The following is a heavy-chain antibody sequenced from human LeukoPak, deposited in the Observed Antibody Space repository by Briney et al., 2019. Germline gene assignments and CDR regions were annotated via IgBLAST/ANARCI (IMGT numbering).Heavy chain of an antibody. J-gene: IGHJ4*02. V-gene: IGHV3-23*01. CDR2: ISGSGGNT. D-gene: IGHD5-18*01. CDR3: ARRGGTAMVTFDY. Sequence: GGSLRLSCAAFGFTFSSYAMSWVRQAPGKGLEWVSAISGSGGNTYYADSVKGRFTISRDNSKNTLYLQMNNLRAEDTAVYYCARRGGTAMVTFDYWGQGTLVTVSS. CDR1: GFTFSSYA.